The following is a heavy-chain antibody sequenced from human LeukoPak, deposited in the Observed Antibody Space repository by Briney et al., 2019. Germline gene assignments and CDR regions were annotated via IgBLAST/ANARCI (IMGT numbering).Heavy chain of an antibody. Sequence: GGSLRLSCAASGFTFSSYAMSWVRQAPGKGLEWVSAISGSGGSTYYADSVKGRFTISRDNSKNTLYLQMNSLRAEDTAVYYCAKDEEVWGYYYYYYMDVWGKGTTVTVSS. V-gene: IGHV3-23*01. CDR2: ISGSGGST. CDR1: GFTFSSYA. J-gene: IGHJ6*03. D-gene: IGHD1-26*01. CDR3: AKDEEVWGYYYYYYMDV.